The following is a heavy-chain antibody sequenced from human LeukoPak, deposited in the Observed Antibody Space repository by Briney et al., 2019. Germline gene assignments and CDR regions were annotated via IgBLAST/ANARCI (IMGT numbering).Heavy chain of an antibody. D-gene: IGHD3-10*01. Sequence: GASVKVSCKASGYTFTGYYMHWVRQAPGQGLEWMGWINPNSGGTNYAQKFQGRVTMTRDTSISTAYMGLSRLRSDDTAVYYCASTSVRGVLPIDYWGQGTLVTVSS. V-gene: IGHV1-2*02. CDR1: GYTFTGYY. J-gene: IGHJ4*02. CDR3: ASTSVRGVLPIDY. CDR2: INPNSGGT.